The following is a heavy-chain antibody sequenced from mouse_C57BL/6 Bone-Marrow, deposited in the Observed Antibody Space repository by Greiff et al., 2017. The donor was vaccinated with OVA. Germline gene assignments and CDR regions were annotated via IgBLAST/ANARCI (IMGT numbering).Heavy chain of an antibody. V-gene: IGHV1-69*01. CDR2: IDPSDSYT. D-gene: IGHD2-3*01. CDR3: ARDGYYPYAMDY. CDR1: GYTFTSYW. Sequence: QVQLQQSGAELVMPGASVKLSCKASGYTFTSYWMHWVKQRPGQGLEWIGEIDPSDSYTNYNQKFKGKSTLTVAKSSSTAYMQRSSLTSEDSAVYYCARDGYYPYAMDYWGQGTSVTVSS. J-gene: IGHJ4*01.